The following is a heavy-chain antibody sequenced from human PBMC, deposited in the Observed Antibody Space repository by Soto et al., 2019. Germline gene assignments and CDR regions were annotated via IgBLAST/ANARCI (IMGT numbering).Heavy chain of an antibody. CDR2: ISGTSDYI. CDR3: ARDMGAVAGSIFDY. D-gene: IGHD6-19*01. V-gene: IGHV3-21*01. CDR1: GFTFRSSS. Sequence: GGSLRLSCVASGFTFRSSSMNWVRQAPGKALEWVSSISGTSDYIDYADSVKGRFTVSRDNVKNSLYLQMDSLRAEDTAVYYCARDMGAVAGSIFDYWGQGTLVTVSS. J-gene: IGHJ4*02.